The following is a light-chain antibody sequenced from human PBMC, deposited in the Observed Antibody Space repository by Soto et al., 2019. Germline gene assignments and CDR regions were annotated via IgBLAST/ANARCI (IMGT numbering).Light chain of an antibody. Sequence: EIVLTQSPATLSLSPGERATLSCRASQSVSSYLAWYQQKPGQAPRLLIYYASNRATGIPARFSGSGSGTDFTLTISSLEPKDFAVYYCQQRSNWPPTFGTGTKVDIK. J-gene: IGKJ3*01. CDR1: QSVSSY. V-gene: IGKV3-11*01. CDR2: YAS. CDR3: QQRSNWPPT.